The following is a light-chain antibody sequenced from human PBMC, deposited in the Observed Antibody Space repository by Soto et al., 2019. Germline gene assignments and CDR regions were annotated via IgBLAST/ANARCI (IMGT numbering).Light chain of an antibody. J-gene: IGLJ2*01. CDR2: EVS. CDR3: SSYTSSSTLV. Sequence: QSALTQPASVSASPGQSITISCTGTSSDIGGHNYVSWYQQHPGKAPKLMIYEVSNRPSGVSNRFSGSKSGNTASLTISGLQAEDEADYHCSSYTSSSTLVFGGGTKVTVL. V-gene: IGLV2-14*01. CDR1: SSDIGGHNY.